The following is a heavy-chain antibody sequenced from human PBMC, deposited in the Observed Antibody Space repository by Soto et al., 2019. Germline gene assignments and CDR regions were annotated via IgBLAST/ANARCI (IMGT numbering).Heavy chain of an antibody. CDR3: ARAPRGNYGYPSYFVY. J-gene: IGHJ4*02. CDR1: GGSISSYY. CDR2: IYYSGST. V-gene: IGHV4-59*01. Sequence: QVQLQESGPGLVKPSETLSLTCTVSGGSISSYYWSWIRQPPGKGLEWIGYIYYSGSTNYNPSLKSRVTISVDTSKIQFSLKLSSVTAADTAVYYCARAPRGNYGYPSYFVYWGQGTLVTVSS. D-gene: IGHD3-10*01.